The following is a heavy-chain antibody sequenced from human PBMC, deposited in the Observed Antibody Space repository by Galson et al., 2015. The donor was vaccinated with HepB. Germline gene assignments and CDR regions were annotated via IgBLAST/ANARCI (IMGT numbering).Heavy chain of an antibody. CDR3: ARASAYCGGDCYQVDY. CDR1: GFTFSSYW. CDR2: INTDGSST. J-gene: IGHJ4*02. Sequence: SLRLSCAASGFTFSSYWMHWARQPPGKGLVWVSRINTDGSSTRYADSVKGRFTISRDNAKNTLYLQMNSLRAEDTAVYYCARASAYCGGDCYQVDYWGQGSLVTVSS. V-gene: IGHV3-74*01. D-gene: IGHD2-21*02.